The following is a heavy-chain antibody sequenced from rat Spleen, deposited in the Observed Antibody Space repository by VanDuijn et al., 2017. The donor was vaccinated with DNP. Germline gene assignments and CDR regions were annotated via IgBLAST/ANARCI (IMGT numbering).Heavy chain of an antibody. CDR2: ITNSGSRT. V-gene: IGHV5-7*01. D-gene: IGHD1-10*01. CDR1: GFTFSDYY. Sequence: EVQLVESGGGLVQPGRSLKLSCAASGFTFSDYYMAWVRQAPKKGLEWVATITNSGSRTFYSDPVSGRFTVSRDNAENSLYLQLNSLRSEETATYYCARHNYNFDYWGQGVMVTVSS. J-gene: IGHJ2*01. CDR3: ARHNYNFDY.